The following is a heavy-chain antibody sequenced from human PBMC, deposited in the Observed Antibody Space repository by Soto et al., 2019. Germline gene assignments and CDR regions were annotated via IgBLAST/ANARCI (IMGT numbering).Heavy chain of an antibody. CDR3: AKVVATEIDAFDI. D-gene: IGHD5-12*01. CDR1: GFTFDDYA. V-gene: IGHV3-9*01. Sequence: GGSLRLSCAASGFTFDDYAMHWVRQAPGKGLEWVSGISWNSGSIGYADSVKGRFTISRDNAKNSLYLQMNSLRAEDTALYYCAKVVATEIDAFDIWGQGTMVTVSS. CDR2: ISWNSGSI. J-gene: IGHJ3*02.